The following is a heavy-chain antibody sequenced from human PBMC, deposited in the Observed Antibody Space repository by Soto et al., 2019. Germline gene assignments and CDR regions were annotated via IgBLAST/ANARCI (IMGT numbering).Heavy chain of an antibody. Sequence: EVQLVESGGDLVQPGGSLRLSCVASGFPFSDYWLYWVRQAPGKGLVWVSRIDSEGGGTNYADSVKGRFTISRDNAKNTLYLEMNSLRAEDSAVYYCVRLGGSGPVDFWGQGTLVTVSS. D-gene: IGHD3-16*01. CDR3: VRLGGSGPVDF. CDR1: GFPFSDYW. J-gene: IGHJ4*01. CDR2: IDSEGGGT. V-gene: IGHV3-74*01.